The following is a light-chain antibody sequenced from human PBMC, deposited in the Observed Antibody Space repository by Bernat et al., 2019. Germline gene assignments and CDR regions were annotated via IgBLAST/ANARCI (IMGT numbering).Light chain of an antibody. CDR2: DVS. CDR1: SSDVGGYNY. Sequence: QSALTQPASVSGSPGQSITISCTGTSSDVGGYNYVSWYQQHPGKAPQLMIYDVSNRPSGVSNRFSGSKSGNKASLTISGLQAEDEADYYCSSYTSSSWVFGGGTKLTVL. J-gene: IGLJ3*02. CDR3: SSYTSSSWV. V-gene: IGLV2-14*03.